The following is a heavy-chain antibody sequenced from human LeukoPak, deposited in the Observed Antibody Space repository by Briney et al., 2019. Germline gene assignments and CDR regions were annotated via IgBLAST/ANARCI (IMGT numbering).Heavy chain of an antibody. CDR1: GFTFSNYA. CDR2: ISYDGSNK. J-gene: IGHJ5*02. Sequence: GRSLRLSCAASGFTFSNYAMHWVRQAPGKGLEWVAVISYDGSNKYYADSVKGRFTISRDNSKNTLYLQMNSLRAEDTAVYYCARDRVGGMPWGQGTLVTVSS. D-gene: IGHD1-26*01. V-gene: IGHV3-30-3*01. CDR3: ARDRVGGMP.